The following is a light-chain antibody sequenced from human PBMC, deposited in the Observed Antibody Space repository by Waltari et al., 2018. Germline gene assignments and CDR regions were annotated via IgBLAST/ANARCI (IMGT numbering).Light chain of an antibody. CDR1: ALPQKY. CDR3: YSTDSSGNHSV. Sequence: SSALTPPPLVSVSPGQTAMITCSGDALPQKYAYWYQQKSGQSPVLVIYEDSKRPSGIPERFSGSSSGTMATLTISGAQVEDEADYYCYSTDSSGNHSVFGTGTKVTVL. J-gene: IGLJ1*01. V-gene: IGLV3-10*01. CDR2: EDS.